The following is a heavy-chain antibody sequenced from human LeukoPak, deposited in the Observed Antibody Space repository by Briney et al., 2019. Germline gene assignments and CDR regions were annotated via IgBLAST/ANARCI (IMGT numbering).Heavy chain of an antibody. Sequence: GGSLRLSCAASGFTFSSYSMTWVRQAPGKGLEWVSCITSGRTTYYADSVKGRFTISRDNAKNSLYLQMNSLRAEDTAVYYCASVRLSVDYWSQGSLVTVSS. D-gene: IGHD3-10*01. CDR2: ITSGRTT. V-gene: IGHV3-48*01. CDR3: ASVRLSVDY. J-gene: IGHJ4*01. CDR1: GFTFSSYS.